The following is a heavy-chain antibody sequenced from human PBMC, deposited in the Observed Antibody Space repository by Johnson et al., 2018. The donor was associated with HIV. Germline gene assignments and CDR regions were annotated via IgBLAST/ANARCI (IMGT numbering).Heavy chain of an antibody. J-gene: IGHJ3*01. V-gene: IGHV3-30*02. CDR3: AKDKFMFLDNPVDAFDV. CDR1: GFTFSSYG. D-gene: IGHD3/OR15-3a*01. Sequence: QVQLVESGGGVVQPGGSLGVSCVASGFTFSSYGMHWVRQAPGKGLEWVAFIRYDGSNKYYADSVKGLSTISRDNSNNTLFLQMNSLRADDTGVYYCAKDKFMFLDNPVDAFDVWGQGTMVTFSS. CDR2: IRYDGSNK.